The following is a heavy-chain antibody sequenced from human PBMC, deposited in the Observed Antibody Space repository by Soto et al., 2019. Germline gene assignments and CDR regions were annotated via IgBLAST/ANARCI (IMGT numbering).Heavy chain of an antibody. J-gene: IGHJ4*02. CDR2: IYHSGIT. V-gene: IGHV4-4*02. CDR1: GGSISSSNW. CDR3: AKRSVYGDVDY. Sequence: QVQLQESGPGLLKPSGTLSLICAVSGGSISSSNWWTWVRQPLGKGLEWIAEIYHSGITNYNPSLKSRLTISLDRSRNQFSLGLSSVTAADTAVYYCAKRSVYGDVDYWGQGTLATVSS. D-gene: IGHD4-17*01.